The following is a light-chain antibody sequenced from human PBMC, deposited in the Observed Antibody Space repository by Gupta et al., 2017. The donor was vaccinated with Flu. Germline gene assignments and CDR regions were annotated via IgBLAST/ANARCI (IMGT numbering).Light chain of an antibody. CDR2: DAS. V-gene: IGKV3D-20*01. J-gene: IGKJ1*01. Sequence: EGVLTQSPATLSLSPGERATLSCGASQSVTSNYLAWYQQKPGQAPRLLVYDASRRATGVPDRFSGSGSGTDFTLTISRLEPEDSAVYYCQQYGSSRWPFGQGTRVEI. CDR1: QSVTSNY. CDR3: QQYGSSRWP.